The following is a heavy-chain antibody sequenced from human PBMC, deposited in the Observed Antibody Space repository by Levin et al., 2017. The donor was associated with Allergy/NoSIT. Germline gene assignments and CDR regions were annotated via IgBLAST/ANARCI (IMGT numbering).Heavy chain of an antibody. D-gene: IGHD6-19*01. V-gene: IGHV3-23*01. CDR3: ANRAWQRDQQWTEVSLDD. Sequence: PGGSLRLSCTASGFTFSNFAITWVRQAPGKGLEWVSTIIVYGDTTHYADSVTGRFTLSRDNSRNTLYLQMNSLIAEDTDVDYCANRAWQRDQQWTEVSLDDWGQGTLVTVSS. CDR1: GFTFSNFA. CDR2: IIVYGDTT. J-gene: IGHJ4*02.